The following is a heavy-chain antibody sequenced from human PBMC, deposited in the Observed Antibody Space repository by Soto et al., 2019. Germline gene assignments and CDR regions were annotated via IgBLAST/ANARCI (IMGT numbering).Heavy chain of an antibody. Sequence: PSETLSLTCAVSGGSISSYYWSWIRQPPGKGLEWIGYIYYSGSTNYNPSLKSRVTISVDTSKNQFSLKLSSVTAADTAVYYCARGFTMVRGVIIKGGMDVWGQGTTVTVSS. CDR1: GGSISSYY. CDR3: ARGFTMVRGVIIKGGMDV. J-gene: IGHJ6*02. CDR2: IYYSGST. V-gene: IGHV4-59*01. D-gene: IGHD3-10*01.